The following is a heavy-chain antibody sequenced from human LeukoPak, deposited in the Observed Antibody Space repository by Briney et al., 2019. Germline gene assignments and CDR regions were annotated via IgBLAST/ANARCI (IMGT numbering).Heavy chain of an antibody. CDR2: INHSGST. CDR3: ARVLYYDFWSGYSPGFHNWFDP. CDR1: GGSFSGYY. V-gene: IGHV4-34*01. J-gene: IGHJ5*02. Sequence: SETLSLTCAVYGGSFSGYYWSWIRQPPGKGLEWIGEINHSGSTNYNPYLKSRVTISVDTSKNQFSLKLSSVTAADTAVYYCARVLYYDFWSGYSPGFHNWFDPWGQGTLVTVSS. D-gene: IGHD3-3*01.